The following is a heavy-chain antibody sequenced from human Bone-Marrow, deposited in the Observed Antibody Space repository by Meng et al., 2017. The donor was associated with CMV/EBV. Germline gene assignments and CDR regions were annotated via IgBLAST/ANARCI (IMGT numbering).Heavy chain of an antibody. CDR3: ARGLVGATRSHDAFDI. CDR2: MNPNSGNT. V-gene: IGHV1-8*03. D-gene: IGHD1-26*01. Sequence: GESLKISCAASGFTFSSYAMTWVRQATGQGLEWMGWMNPNSGNTGYAQKFQGRVTITRNTSISTAYMELSSLRSEDTAVYYCARGLVGATRSHDAFDIWGQGTMVTVSS. J-gene: IGHJ3*02. CDR1: GFTFSSYA.